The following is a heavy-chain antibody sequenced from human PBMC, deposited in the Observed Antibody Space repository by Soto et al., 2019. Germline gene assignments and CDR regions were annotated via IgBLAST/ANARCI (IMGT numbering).Heavy chain of an antibody. CDR3: AKERPGTYYVLPDY. Sequence: QVRLVESGGGVVQPGMSLRLSCAASGFNFSSYGMHWVRQAPGRGLEWVAVTSSDGSTKHYADSVKGRFTISRDNSKNTLYLQMNSLRTEDTAFYFCAKERPGTYYVLPDYWGQGTLVTVSS. CDR2: TSSDGSTK. V-gene: IGHV3-30*18. CDR1: GFNFSSYG. J-gene: IGHJ4*02. D-gene: IGHD3-10*01.